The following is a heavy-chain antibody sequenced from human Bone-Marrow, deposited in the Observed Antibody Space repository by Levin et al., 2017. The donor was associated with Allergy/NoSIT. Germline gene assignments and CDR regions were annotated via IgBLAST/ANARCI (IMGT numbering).Heavy chain of an antibody. CDR1: GFTFSSFW. CDR2: INTDGRRI. J-gene: IGHJ4*02. CDR3: VRGSTVPGVDY. D-gene: IGHD4-17*01. Sequence: SCVASGFTFSSFWMNWVRQAPGKGLVWVSRINTDGRRIDYADSVKGRFTISRDNAKNTLYLQMSSLRADDTAFYYCVRGSTVPGVDYWGQGTLVTVSS. V-gene: IGHV3-74*01.